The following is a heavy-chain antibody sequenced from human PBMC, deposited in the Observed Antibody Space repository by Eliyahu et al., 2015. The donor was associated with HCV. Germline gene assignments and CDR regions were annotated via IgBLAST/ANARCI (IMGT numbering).Heavy chain of an antibody. D-gene: IGHD2-15*01. Sequence: EVHLVESGGGLVQPGGSLRLSCVASGFTFSSYSMHWVRQAPGKGLVWVSRLYSDGSAAAYADSVRXRFTISRDNDKNTVFLQMNSLRAEDTAIYYCARGWSHGLDVWGQGTTVTVSS. V-gene: IGHV3-74*01. CDR2: LYSDGSAA. CDR1: GFTFSSYS. J-gene: IGHJ6*02. CDR3: ARGWSHGLDV.